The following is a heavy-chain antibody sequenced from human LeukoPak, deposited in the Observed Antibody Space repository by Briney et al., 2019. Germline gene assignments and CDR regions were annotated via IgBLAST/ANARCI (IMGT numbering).Heavy chain of an antibody. CDR2: ISWNSGSI. CDR1: GFTFDDYA. D-gene: IGHD2-2*01. J-gene: IGHJ4*02. CDR3: AGYCSSTSCYSPKTSDY. V-gene: IGHV3-9*01. Sequence: GGSLRLSCAASGFTFDDYAMHWVRQAPGKGLEWVSGISWNSGSIGYADSVKGRFTISRDNAKNSPYLQMNSLRAEDTALYYCAGYCSSTSCYSPKTSDYWGQGTLVTVSS.